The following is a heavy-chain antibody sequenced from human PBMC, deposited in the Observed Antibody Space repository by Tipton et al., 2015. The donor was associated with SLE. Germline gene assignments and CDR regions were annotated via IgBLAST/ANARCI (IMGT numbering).Heavy chain of an antibody. Sequence: TLSLTCSVSGGSISSSSYYRGWIRQPPGTGLEWIGSIDYSGSTYYNPSLKSRVTISVDTSKNQFSLKLSSVTAADTAVYYCRLITITSLFDYWGQGTLVTVSS. CDR1: GGSISSSSYY. D-gene: IGHD3-16*01. V-gene: IGHV4-39*07. J-gene: IGHJ4*02. CDR3: RLITITSLFDY. CDR2: IDYSGST.